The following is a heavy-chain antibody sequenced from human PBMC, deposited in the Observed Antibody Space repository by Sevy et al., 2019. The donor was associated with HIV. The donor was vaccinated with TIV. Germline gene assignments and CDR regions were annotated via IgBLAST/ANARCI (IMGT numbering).Heavy chain of an antibody. CDR2: IYYNGHI. J-gene: IGHJ4*02. Sequence: QSQTLSLTCTVSGGSITSLYWNWIRQPPGKGLEWIANIYYNGHINYNPSLKSRVTLSLDTSKNQFSLRLSSVTAADTAMYYYAGENAWGRGYSWGQGTLVTVSS. D-gene: IGHD1-26*01. CDR1: GGSITSLY. V-gene: IGHV4-59*08. CDR3: AGENAWGRGYS.